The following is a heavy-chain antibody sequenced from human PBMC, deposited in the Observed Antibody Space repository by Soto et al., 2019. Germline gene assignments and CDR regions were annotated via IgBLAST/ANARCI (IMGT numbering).Heavy chain of an antibody. J-gene: IGHJ4*02. CDR1: GFTFSSYA. Sequence: EVQLLESGGGLVQPGGSLRLSCAASGFTFSSYAMSWVRQAPGKGLEWVSVICGSGDSTYYADSVKVRFTISRDNSKNTLYLQMNSLRAEDTAVYYCAKRGSGSQFDYWGQGTLVTVSS. D-gene: IGHD1-26*01. CDR3: AKRGSGSQFDY. V-gene: IGHV3-23*01. CDR2: ICGSGDST.